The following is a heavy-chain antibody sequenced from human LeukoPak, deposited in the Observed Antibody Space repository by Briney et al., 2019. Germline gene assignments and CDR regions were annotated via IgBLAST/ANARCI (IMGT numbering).Heavy chain of an antibody. D-gene: IGHD2-21*02. CDR3: AREDRVVVTAIGFDY. CDR2: INPNSGGT. J-gene: IGHJ4*02. Sequence: APVKVSCKASGYTFTGYYMHWVRQAPGQGLEWMGWINPNSGGTNYAQKFQGRVTMTRDTSISTAYMELSRLRSDDTAVYYCAREDRVVVTAIGFDYWGQGTLVTVSS. V-gene: IGHV1-2*02. CDR1: GYTFTGYY.